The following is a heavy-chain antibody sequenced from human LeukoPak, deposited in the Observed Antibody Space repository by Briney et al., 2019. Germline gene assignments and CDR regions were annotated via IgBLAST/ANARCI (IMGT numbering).Heavy chain of an antibody. D-gene: IGHD4-17*01. J-gene: IGHJ4*02. Sequence: GGSLRLSCAASGFTFSSYSMNWVRRAPGKGLEWVSSISSSSSYIYYADSVKGRFTISRDNAKNSLYLQMNSLRAEDTAVYYCARDFGDYGDRVPYYFDYWGQGTLVTVSS. CDR2: ISSSSSYI. CDR1: GFTFSSYS. V-gene: IGHV3-21*01. CDR3: ARDFGDYGDRVPYYFDY.